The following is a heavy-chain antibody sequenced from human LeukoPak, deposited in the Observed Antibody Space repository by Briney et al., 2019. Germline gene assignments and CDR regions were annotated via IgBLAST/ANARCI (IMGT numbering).Heavy chain of an antibody. CDR1: GFTFSSYG. CDR3: AKDRDNWFDP. V-gene: IGHV3-30*18. Sequence: GRSLRLSCAASGFTFSSYGMHWVRQAPGKGLEWVAVISYDGSNKYYADSVKGRFTISRDNSKNTLYLQMNSLRAEDTAVYYCAKDRDNWFDPWGQGTLVTVSS. D-gene: IGHD3-10*01. CDR2: ISYDGSNK. J-gene: IGHJ5*02.